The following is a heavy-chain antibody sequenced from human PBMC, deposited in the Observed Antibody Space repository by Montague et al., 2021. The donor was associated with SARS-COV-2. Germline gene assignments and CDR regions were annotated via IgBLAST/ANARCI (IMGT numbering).Heavy chain of an antibody. CDR3: ARDVGKGFSGDETEGGFDY. V-gene: IGHV4-34*01. J-gene: IGHJ4*02. CDR2: VDQSGHT. Sequence: SETLSLTCAVYGGSFRNYYWSWIRQSPGKCLEWIGEVDQSGHTNYNPSLKSRVTISADISKNQFSVKLASVTAADGSVYLCARDVGKGFSGDETEGGFDYWGKGALDSGS. CDR1: GGSFRNYY. D-gene: IGHD3-3*01.